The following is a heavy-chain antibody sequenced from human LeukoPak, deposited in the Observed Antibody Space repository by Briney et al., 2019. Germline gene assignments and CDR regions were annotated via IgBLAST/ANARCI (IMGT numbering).Heavy chain of an antibody. Sequence: ASVMVSCKASGYTFTSYYTHWVRQAPGQGLEWMGIINPSGGSTSYAQKFQGRVTMTRDTSTSTVYMGLSSLRSEDTAVYYCARERTGNSDSSGHYDYWGQGTLVTVSS. D-gene: IGHD3-22*01. J-gene: IGHJ4*02. V-gene: IGHV1-46*01. CDR3: ARERTGNSDSSGHYDY. CDR2: INPSGGST. CDR1: GYTFTSYY.